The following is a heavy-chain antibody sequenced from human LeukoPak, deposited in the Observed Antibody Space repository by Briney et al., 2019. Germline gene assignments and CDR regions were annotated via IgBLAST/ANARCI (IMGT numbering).Heavy chain of an antibody. Sequence: GGSLRLSCVASGFTFGKYWMSWVRQAPGKGLEWVANIKLDGSEKNYVDSVKGRFTISRDNAKNSLYLQMNSLRAEDTAVYYCARGVSSGWYVFDYWGQGTLVTVSS. J-gene: IGHJ4*02. CDR2: IKLDGSEK. CDR1: GFTFGKYW. CDR3: ARGVSSGWYVFDY. V-gene: IGHV3-7*03. D-gene: IGHD6-19*01.